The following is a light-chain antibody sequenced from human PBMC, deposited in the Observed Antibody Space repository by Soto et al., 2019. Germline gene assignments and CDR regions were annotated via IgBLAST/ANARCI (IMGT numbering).Light chain of an antibody. J-gene: IGKJ4*01. CDR2: GAS. Sequence: EIVMTQSPATLSVSPGERATLSCRASQSVSSNLAWYQQKPGQAPRLLIYGASTRATGIPARFSGSGSGTELTLTISSLQSEDFAVYYCLQYNNWPRLTFGGGTKVEIK. V-gene: IGKV3-15*01. CDR3: LQYNNWPRLT. CDR1: QSVSSN.